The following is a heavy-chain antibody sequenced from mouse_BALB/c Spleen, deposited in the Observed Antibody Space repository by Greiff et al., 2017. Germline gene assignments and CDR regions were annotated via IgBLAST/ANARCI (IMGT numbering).Heavy chain of an antibody. D-gene: IGHD2-3*01. CDR2: IDPANGNT. V-gene: IGHV14-3*02. Sequence: EVQLQQSGAELVKPGASVKLSCTASGFNIKDTYMHWVKQRPEQGLEWIGRIDPANGNTKYDPKFQGKATITADTSSNTAYLQLSSLTSEDTAVYYCAREVYDGYYPAMDYWGQGTSVTVSS. CDR1: GFNIKDTY. J-gene: IGHJ4*01. CDR3: AREVYDGYYPAMDY.